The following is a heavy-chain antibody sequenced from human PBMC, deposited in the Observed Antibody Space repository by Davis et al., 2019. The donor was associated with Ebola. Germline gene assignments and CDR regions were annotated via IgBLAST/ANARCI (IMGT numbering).Heavy chain of an antibody. V-gene: IGHV3-66*01. Sequence: GESLKISCAASGFTFSNYAMSWVRQAPGKGLEWVSSIFSGGKIFYADSVKGRFSISRDTSKNMLYLQMSSLRVEDTGVYYCADVETGSAYWGQGTLVTVSS. CDR3: ADVETGSAY. D-gene: IGHD1-1*01. J-gene: IGHJ4*02. CDR2: IFSGGKI. CDR1: GFTFSNYA.